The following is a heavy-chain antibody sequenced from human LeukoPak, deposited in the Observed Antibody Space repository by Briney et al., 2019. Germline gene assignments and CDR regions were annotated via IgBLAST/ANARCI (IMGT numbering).Heavy chain of an antibody. V-gene: IGHV4-59*01. Sequence: SETLSLTCTVSGDSISSYYWSWIRQPPGGGLEWVGYIHHSGSTKYNPSRKSRVIISVDTSKNQFSLKLISVTAADTAVYYCARALRQELLTGWFDPWGQGTLVTVSS. D-gene: IGHD6-13*01. CDR2: IHHSGST. J-gene: IGHJ5*02. CDR3: ARALRQELLTGWFDP. CDR1: GDSISSYY.